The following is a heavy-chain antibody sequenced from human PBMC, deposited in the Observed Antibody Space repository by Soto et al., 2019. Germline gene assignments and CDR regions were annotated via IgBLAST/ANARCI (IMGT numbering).Heavy chain of an antibody. V-gene: IGHV3-23*01. CDR2: ISGSGGST. J-gene: IGHJ4*02. Sequence: GGSLRLSCAASGFTFSSYAMSWVRQAPGKGLEWVSAISGSGGSTYYADSVKGRFTIPRDNSKNTLYLQMNSLRAEDTAVYYCAKDSALRYCSGGSCYYFDYWGQGTLVTVSS. CDR1: GFTFSSYA. CDR3: AKDSALRYCSGGSCYYFDY. D-gene: IGHD2-15*01.